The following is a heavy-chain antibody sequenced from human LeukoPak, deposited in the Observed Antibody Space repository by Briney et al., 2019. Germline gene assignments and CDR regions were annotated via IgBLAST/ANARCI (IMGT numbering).Heavy chain of an antibody. CDR1: GGSISSSSYY. J-gene: IGHJ4*02. CDR3: ASLPSNTVTHDY. D-gene: IGHD4-11*01. CDR2: IYHSGST. Sequence: SETLSLTCTVSGGSISSSSYYWGWIRQPPGKGLEWIGTIYHSGSTHYNPSLKSRVTLSVDTSKNQFSLKLRSVTAADTAVYYCASLPSNTVTHDYWGQGTPVTVSS. V-gene: IGHV4-39*07.